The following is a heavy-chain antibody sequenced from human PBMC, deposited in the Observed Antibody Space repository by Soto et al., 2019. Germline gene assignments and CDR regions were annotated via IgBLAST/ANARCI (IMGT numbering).Heavy chain of an antibody. CDR3: AKGVPNTFYMDV. CDR1: GFTFSSCA. CDR2: ITGSGGIT. Sequence: EVQLLESGGGLVQPGGSLRLSCVASGFTFSSCAMTWVRQAPGKGLEWVSGITGSGGITNYADSVKGRFTISRDNSKNTLYLQMNSLRAEDTAVYYCAKGVPNTFYMDVWGKGTTVTFSS. J-gene: IGHJ6*03. V-gene: IGHV3-23*01. D-gene: IGHD3-10*01.